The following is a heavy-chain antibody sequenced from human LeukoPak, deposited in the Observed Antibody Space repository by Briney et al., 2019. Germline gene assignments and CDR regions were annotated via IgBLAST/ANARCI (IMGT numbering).Heavy chain of an antibody. Sequence: PGGSLRLSCAASGFTFSSYGMHWVRQAPGKGLEWVAVIWYDGSNKYYADSVKGRFTISRDNSKNTLYLQTNSLRAEDTAVYYCAKDHSGFVNWFDPWGQGTLVTVSS. CDR3: AKDHSGFVNWFDP. CDR1: GFTFSSYG. J-gene: IGHJ5*02. CDR2: IWYDGSNK. D-gene: IGHD3-10*01. V-gene: IGHV3-33*06.